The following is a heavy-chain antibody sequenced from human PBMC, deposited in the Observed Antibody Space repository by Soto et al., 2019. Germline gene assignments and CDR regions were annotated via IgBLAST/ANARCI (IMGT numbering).Heavy chain of an antibody. V-gene: IGHV4-34*01. CDR1: GGSFSGYY. J-gene: IGHJ4*02. D-gene: IGHD3-16*02. CDR2: INHSGRT. Sequence: QVQLQQWGAGLLKPSETLSLTCAVYGGSFSGYYWSWIRQPPGKGLEWIGEINHSGRTNYNPSLKSRVTISVDTSKNQFSLKLSSVTAADTAVYYCARGKESPITFGGVITEGSYYFDYWGQGTLVTVSS. CDR3: ARGKESPITFGGVITEGSYYFDY.